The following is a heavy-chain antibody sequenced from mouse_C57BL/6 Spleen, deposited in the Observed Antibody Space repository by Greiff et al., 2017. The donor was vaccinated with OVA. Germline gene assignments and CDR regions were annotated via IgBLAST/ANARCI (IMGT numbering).Heavy chain of an antibody. V-gene: IGHV1-26*01. CDR1: GYTFTDYY. CDR3: AREVLLRSFDY. Sequence: EVQLQQSGPELVKPGASVKISCKASGYTFTDYYMNWVKQSHGKSLEWIGDINPNNGGTSYNQKFKGKATLTVDKSSSTAYMELRSLTSEDSAVYYCAREVLLRSFDYWGQGTTLTVSS. CDR2: INPNNGGT. J-gene: IGHJ2*01. D-gene: IGHD1-1*01.